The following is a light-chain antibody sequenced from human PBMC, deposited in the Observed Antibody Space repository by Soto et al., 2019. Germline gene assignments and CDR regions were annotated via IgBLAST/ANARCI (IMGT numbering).Light chain of an antibody. J-gene: IGKJ4*01. CDR3: QQSYSTPLT. Sequence: DIQMTQSPSSLSAYVGDRVTITCRASQTIDKYLNWYQEKPGKAPKLLIYTTSTLQSEVPSRFSGSGSETDFTLTISSLQPEDFATYYCQQSYSTPLTFGGGTKVDIK. CDR1: QTIDKY. V-gene: IGKV1-39*01. CDR2: TTS.